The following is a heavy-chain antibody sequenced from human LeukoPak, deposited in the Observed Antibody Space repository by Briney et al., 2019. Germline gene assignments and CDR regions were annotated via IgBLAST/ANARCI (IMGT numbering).Heavy chain of an antibody. CDR2: ISYDGSNK. Sequence: GGSLRLSCAASGFTFSSYAMHWVRQAPGKGLEWVAVISYDGSNKYYADSVKGRFTISRDNSKNTLYLQMNSLRADDTAVYYCANTFYGDYWFDPWGQGTLVTVSS. J-gene: IGHJ5*02. CDR3: ANTFYGDYWFDP. D-gene: IGHD4-17*01. CDR1: GFTFSSYA. V-gene: IGHV3-30-3*01.